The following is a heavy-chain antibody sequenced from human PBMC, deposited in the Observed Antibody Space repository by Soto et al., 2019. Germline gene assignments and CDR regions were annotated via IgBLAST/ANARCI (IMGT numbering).Heavy chain of an antibody. J-gene: IGHJ4*02. CDR1: GGSFSGYY. D-gene: IGHD2-8*01. Sequence: SETLSLTCAEYGGSFSGYYWSWIRQPPGKGLEWIGEINHSGSTNYNPSLKSRVTISVDTSKNQFSLKLSSVTAADTAVYYCARVDIVLMVYLDYWGQGTLVIDSS. CDR2: INHSGST. V-gene: IGHV4-34*01. CDR3: ARVDIVLMVYLDY.